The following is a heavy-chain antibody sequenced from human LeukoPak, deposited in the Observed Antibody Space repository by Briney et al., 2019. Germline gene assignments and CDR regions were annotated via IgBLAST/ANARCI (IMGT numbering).Heavy chain of an antibody. D-gene: IGHD2-2*01. Sequence: SQTLSLTCTVSGGSISSGGYYWSWIRQHPGKGLEWIGYIYYSGSTYYNPSLKSRVTISVDTSKNQFSLKLSSVTAADTAVYYCARERDIVVVPAASGWFDPWGQGTLVTASS. J-gene: IGHJ5*02. CDR1: GGSISSGGYY. CDR2: IYYSGST. CDR3: ARERDIVVVPAASGWFDP. V-gene: IGHV4-31*03.